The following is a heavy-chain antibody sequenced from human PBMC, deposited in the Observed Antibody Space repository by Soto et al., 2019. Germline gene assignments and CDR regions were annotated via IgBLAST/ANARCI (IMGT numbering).Heavy chain of an antibody. D-gene: IGHD3-3*01. CDR2: IWYDGSNK. Sequence: GGSLRLSCAASGFTFSTYGMHWVRQAPGKGLEWVAVIWYDGSNKWYADSVKGRFTISRDNSKNTLYLEMNSLRAEDTAVHHCARGNYDFCSGLDYWGQGALVTVSS. J-gene: IGHJ4*02. V-gene: IGHV3-33*01. CDR3: ARGNYDFCSGLDY. CDR1: GFTFSTYG.